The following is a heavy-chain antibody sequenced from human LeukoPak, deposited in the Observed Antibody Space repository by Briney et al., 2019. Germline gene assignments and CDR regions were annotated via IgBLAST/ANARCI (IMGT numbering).Heavy chain of an antibody. V-gene: IGHV4-59*01. CDR1: GSSITDYY. CDR2: DYYSGSS. D-gene: IGHD3-22*01. CDR3: ARDLKLDGSSGYYAFDI. Sequence: PSETLSLTCTVSGSSITDYYWGWIRQPPGKGLEWIGYDYYSGSSNYNPSLKSRVTISVDTSKNQFSLKMSSVTAADTAVYYCARDLKLDGSSGYYAFDIWGQGTMVTVSS. J-gene: IGHJ3*02.